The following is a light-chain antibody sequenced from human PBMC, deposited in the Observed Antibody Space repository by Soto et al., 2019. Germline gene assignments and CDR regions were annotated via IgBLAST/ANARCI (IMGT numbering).Light chain of an antibody. Sequence: SYELTQPPSVSVAPGKTARITCGGNNIGSKSVHWYQQKPGQAPVLVIYYDSDRPSGIPERFSGSNSGNTATLTISRVEAGDEADYYWQVWDSRREQWVFGGGTKLTVL. V-gene: IGLV3-21*04. CDR1: NIGSKS. CDR3: QVWDSRREQWV. CDR2: YDS. J-gene: IGLJ3*02.